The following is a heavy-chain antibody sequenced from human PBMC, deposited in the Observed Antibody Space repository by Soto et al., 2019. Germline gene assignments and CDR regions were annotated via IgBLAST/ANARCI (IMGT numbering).Heavy chain of an antibody. Sequence: QVQLQQWGAGLLKPSETLSLTCAVYGGSFSGYYWSWIRQPPGKGLEWIGEINHSGSTNYNPSLKMRLTTSVDTSKHQFALVRISVTSADTAVYYCASVSECYYVNWFDPWGQGPLVTVSS. V-gene: IGHV4-34*01. CDR3: ASVSECYYVNWFDP. D-gene: IGHD3-22*01. J-gene: IGHJ5*02. CDR2: INHSGST. CDR1: GGSFSGYY.